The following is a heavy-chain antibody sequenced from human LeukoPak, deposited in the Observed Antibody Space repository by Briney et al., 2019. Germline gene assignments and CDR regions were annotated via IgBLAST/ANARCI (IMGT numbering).Heavy chain of an antibody. D-gene: IGHD2-21*02. V-gene: IGHV3-7*04. CDR1: GFTFSSYA. J-gene: IGHJ4*02. Sequence: GGSLRLSCAASGFTFSSYAMSWVRQAPGKGLEWAANIHPDGNEKYHVDSVKGRFTISRDNAKNSLYLQMNSLRVEDTAVYYCARGDDFSGDYWGQGTLVTVSS. CDR3: ARGDDFSGDY. CDR2: IHPDGNEK.